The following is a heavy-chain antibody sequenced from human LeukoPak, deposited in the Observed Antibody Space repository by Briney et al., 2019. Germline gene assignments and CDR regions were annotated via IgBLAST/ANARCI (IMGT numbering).Heavy chain of an antibody. CDR2: MYNSGST. CDR3: ARNLIPEQLVLNF. CDR1: GGSMSSGSYD. V-gene: IGHV4-61*10. J-gene: IGHJ4*02. Sequence: SESLSPTCNVSGGSMSSGSYDSGWIRQPAGKGLEWIGRMYNSGSTNYNPSLKSRVTMSVDTSKNQFSLNLRSVTPEDAAVYYCARNLIPEQLVLNFWGQGTLVTVSS. D-gene: IGHD6-13*01.